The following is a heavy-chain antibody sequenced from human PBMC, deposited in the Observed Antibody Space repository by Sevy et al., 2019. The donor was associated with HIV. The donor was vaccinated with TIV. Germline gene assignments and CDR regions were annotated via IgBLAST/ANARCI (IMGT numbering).Heavy chain of an antibody. V-gene: IGHV1-18*01. Sequence: ASVKVSCKISGYTFSSYRITWVRQAPGQGLECMGWISPHNGDTNYAQKLQGRVTMITDTSTTTAYMELRNLRSDDTAVYYCARAYCSGGHCYSLAYWGQGTLVTVSS. CDR3: ARAYCSGGHCYSLAY. CDR2: ISPHNGDT. J-gene: IGHJ4*01. CDR1: GYTFSSYR. D-gene: IGHD2-15*01.